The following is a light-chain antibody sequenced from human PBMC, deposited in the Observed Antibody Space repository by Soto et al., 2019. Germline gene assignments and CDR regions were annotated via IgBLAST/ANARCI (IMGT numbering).Light chain of an antibody. CDR1: ENVRTK. J-gene: IGKJ5*01. V-gene: IGKV3-11*01. Sequence: LTQSPATLSVSPGEGATLSCRASENVRTKVGWYQQKAGQAPRLLIYGASTRATGIPARFSGSGSGTDFTLTISSLEPEDFGVYYCQQRGSWPPIPFGQGTLLEV. CDR3: QQRGSWPPIP. CDR2: GAS.